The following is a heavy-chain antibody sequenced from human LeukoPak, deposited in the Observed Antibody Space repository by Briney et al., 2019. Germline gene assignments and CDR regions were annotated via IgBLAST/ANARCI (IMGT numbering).Heavy chain of an antibody. D-gene: IGHD1-26*01. J-gene: IGHJ4*02. CDR3: ARAKSNDSGSYSFDY. CDR2: ISSSSSYI. CDR1: GFTFSSYW. V-gene: IGHV3-21*01. Sequence: PGGSLRLSCAASGFTFSSYWMNWVHQAPGKGLEWVSSISSSSSYIYYADSVKGRFTISRDNAKNSLYLQMNSLRAEDTAVYYCARAKSNDSGSYSFDYWGQGTLVTVSS.